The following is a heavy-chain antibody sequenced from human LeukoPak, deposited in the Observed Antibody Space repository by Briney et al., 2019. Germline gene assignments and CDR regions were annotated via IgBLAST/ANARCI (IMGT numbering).Heavy chain of an antibody. V-gene: IGHV3-23*01. CDR1: GFTFSNYA. J-gene: IGHJ4*02. Sequence: GGSLRLSCAASGFTFSNYAMSWVRQAPGKGLEWVSAISGSGGSSGGSTYYADSVKGRFTISRDNSKNTLYLQMNSLRAEDTAVYFCAKGLYYYDSSRYYYTYYFDYWGQGTLVTVSS. D-gene: IGHD3-22*01. CDR2: ISGSGGSSGGST. CDR3: AKGLYYYDSSRYYYTYYFDY.